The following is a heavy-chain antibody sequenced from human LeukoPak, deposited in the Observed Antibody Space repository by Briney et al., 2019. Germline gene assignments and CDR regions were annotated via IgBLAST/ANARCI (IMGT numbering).Heavy chain of an antibody. V-gene: IGHV3-21*01. CDR1: AFTYSSYS. CDR3: ARDASGSGWF. J-gene: IGHJ1*01. D-gene: IGHD6-19*01. Sequence: RTGRSLRLSCAASAFTYSSYSMYWVRQAPGKGLEWVSSISSSSSYIYYADSVKGRFTISRDNAKNSLYLQMNSLRAEDTAVYYCARDASGSGWFWGQGTLVTVSS. CDR2: ISSSSSYI.